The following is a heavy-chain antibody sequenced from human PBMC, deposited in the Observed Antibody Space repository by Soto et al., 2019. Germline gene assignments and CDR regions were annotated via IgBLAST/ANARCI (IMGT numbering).Heavy chain of an antibody. CDR2: ISWNSGSI. V-gene: IGHV3-9*01. J-gene: IGHJ3*02. CDR3: AKDKRGSSGWYSRAFDI. Sequence: EVQLVESGGGLVQPGRSLRLSCAASGFTFDDYAMHWVRQAPGKGLEWVSGISWNSGSIGYADSVKGRFTISRDNAKNSLYLQMNSLRAEDTALYYCAKDKRGSSGWYSRAFDIWGQGTMLTVSS. D-gene: IGHD6-19*01. CDR1: GFTFDDYA.